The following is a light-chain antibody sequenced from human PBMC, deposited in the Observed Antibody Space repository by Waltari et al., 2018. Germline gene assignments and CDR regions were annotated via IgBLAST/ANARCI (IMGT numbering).Light chain of an antibody. CDR2: KAS. Sequence: DIQMTQSPSTLSASVGDRVTITRRASQSISSWSAWYQQKPGRAPKLLIYKASTLESGVPSMFSGSGSGAEFTLSISSLQPDDFATYYCHQYNSYPWTFGQWTKVEIK. CDR1: QSISSW. V-gene: IGKV1-5*03. CDR3: HQYNSYPWT. J-gene: IGKJ1*01.